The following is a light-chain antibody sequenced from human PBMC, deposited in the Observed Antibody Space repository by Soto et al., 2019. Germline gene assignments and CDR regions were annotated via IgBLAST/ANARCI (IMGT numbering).Light chain of an antibody. Sequence: DVQMTQSPSSLSASVGDRVTITCRASQDINSYLAWYQQKPGNAPKSLIYAASSLQTGVPSRFGGSESGTDFTLISSNLQAEDSATYYCQQYNIYPLTFGGGTKVETK. CDR2: AAS. CDR1: QDINSY. CDR3: QQYNIYPLT. J-gene: IGKJ4*01. V-gene: IGKV1D-16*01.